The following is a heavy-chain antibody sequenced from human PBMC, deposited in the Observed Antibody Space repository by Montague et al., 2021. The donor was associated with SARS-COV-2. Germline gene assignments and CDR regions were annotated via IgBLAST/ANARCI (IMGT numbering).Heavy chain of an antibody. CDR1: GGSITNNYY. V-gene: IGHV4-38-2*02. J-gene: IGHJ4*02. D-gene: IGHD2-21*01. Sequence: SETLSLTCTVSGGSITNNYYWGWIRQPPGKGLEWIGTIYHSGTTYYNPSLTSRVTISVDTSNNQFSLKLTSVTAADTAVYYCARRHIVASNRAFDYWGQGTLVTVSS. CDR3: ARRHIVASNRAFDY. CDR2: IYHSGTT.